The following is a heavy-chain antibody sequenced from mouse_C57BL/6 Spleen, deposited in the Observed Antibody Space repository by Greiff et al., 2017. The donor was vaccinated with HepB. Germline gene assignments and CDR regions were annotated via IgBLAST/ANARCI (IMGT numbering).Heavy chain of an antibody. J-gene: IGHJ3*01. CDR2: IYPGSGNT. Sequence: VQLQQSGAELVRPGASVKLSCKASGYTFTDYYINWVKQRPGQGLEWIARIYPGSGNTYYNEKFKGKATLTAEKSSSTAYMQLSSLTSEDSAVYCCAREVDAPWFAYWGQGTLVTVSA. CDR3: AREVDAPWFAY. D-gene: IGHD1-1*01. CDR1: GYTFTDYY. V-gene: IGHV1-76*01.